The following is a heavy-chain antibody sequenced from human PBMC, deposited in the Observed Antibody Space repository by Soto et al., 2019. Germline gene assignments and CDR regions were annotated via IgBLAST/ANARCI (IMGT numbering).Heavy chain of an antibody. J-gene: IGHJ4*02. CDR3: ARHDSSGLYYFDY. D-gene: IGHD6-19*01. Sequence: SEILSLTCTVSGGSISSGGYYWSWIRQHPGKGLEWIGYIYYSGSTYYNPSLKSRVTISVDTSKNQFSLKLSSVTAADTAVYYCARHDSSGLYYFDYWGQGTLVTVSS. V-gene: IGHV4-39*01. CDR1: GGSISSGGYY. CDR2: IYYSGST.